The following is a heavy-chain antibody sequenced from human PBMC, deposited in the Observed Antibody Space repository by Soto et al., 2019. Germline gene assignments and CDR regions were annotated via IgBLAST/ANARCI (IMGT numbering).Heavy chain of an antibody. D-gene: IGHD6-6*01. CDR2: IKSKTDGGTT. J-gene: IGHJ4*02. Sequence: GGSLRLSCAASGFTFSNAWMSWVRQAPGKGPEWVGRIKSKTDGGTTDYAAPVKGRFTISRDDSKNTLYLQMNSLKTEDTAVYYCTTCIAARPPQRATGDYWGQGTLVTVSS. CDR3: TTCIAARPPQRATGDY. CDR1: GFTFSNAW. V-gene: IGHV3-15*01.